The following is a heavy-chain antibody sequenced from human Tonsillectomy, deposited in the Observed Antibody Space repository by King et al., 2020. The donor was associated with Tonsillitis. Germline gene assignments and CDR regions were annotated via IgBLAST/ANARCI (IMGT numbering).Heavy chain of an antibody. D-gene: IGHD1-7*01. Sequence: VQLVESGGGLVQPGRSLRLSCAASGFTFDDYAMHWVRQVPGKGLEWVSGISWDSGRIGYADSVKGRFTISRDNAQNSLYWQMNSLRAEDTALYYCAKDRVLGTTYYYYYGMDVWGQGTTVTVSS. CDR2: ISWDSGRI. V-gene: IGHV3-9*01. J-gene: IGHJ6*02. CDR3: AKDRVLGTTYYYYYGMDV. CDR1: GFTFDDYA.